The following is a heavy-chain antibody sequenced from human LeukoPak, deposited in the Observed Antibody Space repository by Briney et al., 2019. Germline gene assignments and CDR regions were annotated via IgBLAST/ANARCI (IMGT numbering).Heavy chain of an antibody. Sequence: GGSLRLSCAASGFTFNNYAMSWVRQAPGKGLEWVSAISGSGGTTYYADSVKGRFTISRDDSKNTLDLQISSLRAEDTAVYYCAKGVYRDSLGVVDYWGQGTLVTVSS. D-gene: IGHD4-17*01. J-gene: IGHJ4*02. CDR1: GFTFNNYA. CDR2: ISGSGGTT. CDR3: AKGVYRDSLGVVDY. V-gene: IGHV3-23*01.